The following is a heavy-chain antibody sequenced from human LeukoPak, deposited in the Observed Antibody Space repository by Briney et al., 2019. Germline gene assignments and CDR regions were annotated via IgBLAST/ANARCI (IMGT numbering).Heavy chain of an antibody. D-gene: IGHD5-18*01. Sequence: AGGSLRLSCAASGFTFSSYDMHWVRQATGKGLEWVSAIDTAGNTYYPASVKGRFTISRENAKDSLYLQMNSLRAGDTAVYYCTLSYGRGFNYYYGMDVWGQGTTVTVSS. J-gene: IGHJ6*02. CDR1: GFTFSSYD. CDR3: TLSYGRGFNYYYGMDV. CDR2: IDTAGNT. V-gene: IGHV3-13*01.